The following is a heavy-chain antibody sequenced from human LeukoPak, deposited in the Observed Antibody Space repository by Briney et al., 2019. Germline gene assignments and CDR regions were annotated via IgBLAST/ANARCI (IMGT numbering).Heavy chain of an antibody. J-gene: IGHJ6*03. CDR2: ISGFNGHT. CDR3: ARAWLRRKYYYYMDV. CDR1: GYTFSNYG. D-gene: IGHD5-12*01. Sequence: GASAKVSCKASGYTFSNYGMSWVRQAPGHGLEWMGWISGFNGHTKYSQKSQGRVTMTTDTSTSTAYMEVRSLRSDDTAVYYCARAWLRRKYYYYMDVWGKGTTVTVSS. V-gene: IGHV1-18*04.